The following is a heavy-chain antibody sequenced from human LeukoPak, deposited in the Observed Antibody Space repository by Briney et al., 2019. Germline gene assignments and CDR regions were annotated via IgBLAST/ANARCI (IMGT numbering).Heavy chain of an antibody. V-gene: IGHV1-2*02. CDR1: GYTFTGYY. J-gene: IGHJ4*02. D-gene: IGHD3-16*02. CDR3: ARGSYDYVWGSYRPSYDI. Sequence: ASVKVSCKASGYTFTGYYMQWERQAPGQGLEWMGWINPNSGGTNYAQKFQGRVTMTRDTSISTAYMELSRLRSDDTAVYYCARGSYDYVWGSYRPSYDIWGQGTLVTVSS. CDR2: INPNSGGT.